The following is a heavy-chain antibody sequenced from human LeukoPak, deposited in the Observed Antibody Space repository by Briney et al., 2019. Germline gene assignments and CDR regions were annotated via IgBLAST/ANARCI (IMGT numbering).Heavy chain of an antibody. D-gene: IGHD2-15*01. CDR3: ATDLHCSGGSCYSGGSAFDI. V-gene: IGHV1-24*01. J-gene: IGHJ3*02. CDR1: GYTLTELS. CDR2: FDPEDGET. Sequence: ASVKVSCKVSGYTLTELSMHWVRQAPGKGLEWMGGFDPEDGETIYAQKFQGRVTMTEDTSTDTAYMELSSLRSEDTAVYYCATDLHCSGGSCYSGGSAFDIWGQGTMVTVSS.